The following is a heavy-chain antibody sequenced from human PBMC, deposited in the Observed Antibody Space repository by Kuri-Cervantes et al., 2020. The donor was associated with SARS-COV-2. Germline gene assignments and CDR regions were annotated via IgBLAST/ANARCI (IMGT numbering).Heavy chain of an antibody. D-gene: IGHD2-21*01. CDR2: ISYDGSNK. Sequence: GESLKISCAASGFTFSRYAMHWVRQAPGKGLEWVAVISYDGSNKDYTASGKGRFTISRDNSQNTLYLQMKSLRDEDTAIYYCAKDRAGVHDFWGQGTLVTVSS. V-gene: IGHV3-30-3*01. CDR1: GFTFSRYA. CDR3: AKDRAGVHDF. J-gene: IGHJ4*02.